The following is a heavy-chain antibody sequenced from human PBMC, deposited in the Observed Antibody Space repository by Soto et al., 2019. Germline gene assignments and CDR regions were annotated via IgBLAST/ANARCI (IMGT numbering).Heavy chain of an antibody. CDR3: ARGTHYCSGGTCSPLMDV. CDR2: ISSSSSTI. J-gene: IGHJ6*02. D-gene: IGHD2-15*01. V-gene: IGHV3-48*02. CDR1: GFTFSSYS. Sequence: GGSLRLSCAASGFTFSSYSMNWVRQAPGKGLEWVSYISSSSSTIYYADSVKGRFTISRDNAKNSLYLQMNSLRDEDTAVYYCARGTHYCSGGTCSPLMDVWGQWTTVTVSS.